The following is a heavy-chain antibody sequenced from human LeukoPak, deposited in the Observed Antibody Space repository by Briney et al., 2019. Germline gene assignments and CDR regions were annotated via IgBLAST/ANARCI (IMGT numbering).Heavy chain of an antibody. V-gene: IGHV3-64*02. CDR1: GFTFSGYS. CDR3: ARQKGSGANWFDH. Sequence: GGSLRLSCAASGFTFSGYSMHWVRQAPGKGLEDVAYISGSGDGTKYADSVKGRFTISRDNSKTTLYLQMGSLRTEDMAVYYCARQKGSGANWFDHWGQGTLVTVSS. J-gene: IGHJ5*02. CDR2: ISGSGDGT. D-gene: IGHD3-10*01.